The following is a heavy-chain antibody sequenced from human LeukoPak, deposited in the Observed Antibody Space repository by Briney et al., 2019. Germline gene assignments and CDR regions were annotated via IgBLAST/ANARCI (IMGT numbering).Heavy chain of an antibody. CDR2: IYYSGST. Sequence: SEALSLTCTVSGGSISNYYWTWIRQPPGKGLKWIGYIYYSGSTKYNPPLKSRVTISIDTSKNQFSLKLTSVTAADTAVYYCARDSGSGTFTWGQGTLVTVSS. J-gene: IGHJ5*02. V-gene: IGHV4-59*01. CDR3: ARDSGSGTFT. D-gene: IGHD3-10*01. CDR1: GGSISNYY.